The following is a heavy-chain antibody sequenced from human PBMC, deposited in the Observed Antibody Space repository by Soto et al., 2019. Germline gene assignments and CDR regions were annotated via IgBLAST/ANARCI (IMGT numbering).Heavy chain of an antibody. CDR2: IWADGSGY. Sequence: QPQLVESGGGVVQRGTSLRLSCKPSGFRLSGFSMHWVRQAPGKGLEWLSVIWADGSGYDYADSVRGRFTVSRDNSENTLFLQMDSLRSEDTAVYYCARQGVGRGLDPWGQGTLVTVS. J-gene: IGHJ5*02. V-gene: IGHV3-33*01. D-gene: IGHD1-26*01. CDR1: GFRLSGFS. CDR3: ARQGVGRGLDP.